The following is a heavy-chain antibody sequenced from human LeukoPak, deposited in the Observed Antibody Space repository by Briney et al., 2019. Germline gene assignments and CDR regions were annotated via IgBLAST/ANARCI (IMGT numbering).Heavy chain of an antibody. CDR2: IIPIFGTA. CDR3: AREEWNLQYSGYDWTYYFDY. J-gene: IGHJ4*02. V-gene: IGHV1-69*06. CDR1: GGTFSSYA. D-gene: IGHD5-12*01. Sequence: SVKVSCRASGGTFSSYAISWVRQAPGEGLEWMGGIIPIFGTANYAQKFQGRVTITADKSTSTAYMELSSLRSEDTAVYYCAREEWNLQYSGYDWTYYFDYWGQGTLVTVSS.